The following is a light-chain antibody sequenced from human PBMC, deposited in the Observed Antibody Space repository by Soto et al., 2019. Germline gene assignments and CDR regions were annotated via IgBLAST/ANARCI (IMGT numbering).Light chain of an antibody. CDR2: DVN. Sequence: QSVLTQPRSVSGSPGQSVTISCTGTSSDVGSYNYVSWYQQHPGKAPKLMIYDVNKRPSGVPDRFSGSKSGNTASLTISGLQADDETDYYCCSYAGSYTYVFGTGTKVTV. J-gene: IGLJ1*01. CDR3: CSYAGSYTYV. V-gene: IGLV2-11*01. CDR1: SSDVGSYNY.